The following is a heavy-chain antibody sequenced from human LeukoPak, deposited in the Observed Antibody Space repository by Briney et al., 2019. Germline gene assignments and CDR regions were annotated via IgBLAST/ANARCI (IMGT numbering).Heavy chain of an antibody. Sequence: SETLSLTCTVSGDSISSRSYYWGWIRQPPGKGLEWIGTISNSGGTYYNPSLRSRVTLSVDTSKTQFSLRLSSMTAADTAVYYCARLSLINDPDFWGQGTLVTVSS. J-gene: IGHJ4*02. D-gene: IGHD3-10*01. CDR1: GDSISSRSYY. CDR2: ISNSGGT. CDR3: ARLSLINDPDF. V-gene: IGHV4-39*01.